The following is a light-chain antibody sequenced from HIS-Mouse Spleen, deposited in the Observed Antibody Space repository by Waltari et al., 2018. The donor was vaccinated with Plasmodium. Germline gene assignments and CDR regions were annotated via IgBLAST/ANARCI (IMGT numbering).Light chain of an antibody. J-gene: IGKJ4*01. CDR1: QDISNY. CDR3: QQYDNLPLT. CDR2: DAS. V-gene: IGKV1-33*01. Sequence: DIQLTQSPSSLSASVGDRLTIICQASQDISNYLNWYQQKPGKAPKLLTYDASNLETGFPSRFSGSGSGTDFTFTISSLQPEDIATYYCQQYDNLPLTFGGGTKVEIK.